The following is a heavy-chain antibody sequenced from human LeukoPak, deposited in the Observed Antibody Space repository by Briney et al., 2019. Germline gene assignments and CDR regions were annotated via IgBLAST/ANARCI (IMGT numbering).Heavy chain of an antibody. V-gene: IGHV3-20*04. Sequence: RPGGSLRLSCAASGFTFDDYGMSWVRQAPGKGLEWVSGINWNGGSTGYADSVKGRFTISRDNAKNSQYLQMNSLRAEDTALYYCARVTSSGWSSYFDYWGQGTLVTVSS. CDR2: INWNGGST. D-gene: IGHD6-19*01. CDR1: GFTFDDYG. J-gene: IGHJ4*02. CDR3: ARVTSSGWSSYFDY.